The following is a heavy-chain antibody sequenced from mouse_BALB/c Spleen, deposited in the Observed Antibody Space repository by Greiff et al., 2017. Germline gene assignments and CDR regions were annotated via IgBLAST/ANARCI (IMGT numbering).Heavy chain of an antibody. Sequence: EVKLVESGGGLVKPGGSLKLSCAASGFTFSSYAMSWVRQTPEKRLEWVASISSGGSTYYPDSVKGRFTISRDNARNILYLQMSSLRSEDTAMYYCARGRGTMASYAMDYWGQGTSVTVSS. V-gene: IGHV5-6-5*01. CDR1: GFTFSSYA. J-gene: IGHJ4*01. CDR3: ARGRGTMASYAMDY. CDR2: ISSGGST. D-gene: IGHD1-1*02.